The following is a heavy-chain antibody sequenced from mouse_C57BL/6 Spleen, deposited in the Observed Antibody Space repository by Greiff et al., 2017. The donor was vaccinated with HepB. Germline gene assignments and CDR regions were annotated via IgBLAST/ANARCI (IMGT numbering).Heavy chain of an antibody. CDR2: INPNNGGT. J-gene: IGHJ2*01. CDR3: AREDDYYGSSYGYFDY. D-gene: IGHD1-1*01. V-gene: IGHV1-22*01. CDR1: GYTFTDYN. Sequence: EVKLMESGPELVKPGASVKMSCKASGYTFTDYNMHWVKQSHGKSLEWIGYINPNNGGTSYNQKFKGKATLTVNKSSSTAYMELRSLTSEDSAVYYCAREDDYYGSSYGYFDYWGQGTTLTVSS.